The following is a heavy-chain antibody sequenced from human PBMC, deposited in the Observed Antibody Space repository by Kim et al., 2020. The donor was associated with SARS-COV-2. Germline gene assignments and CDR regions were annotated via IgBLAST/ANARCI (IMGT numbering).Heavy chain of an antibody. V-gene: IGHV5-10-1*01. CDR3: ARHRLDILTGYFSFDY. D-gene: IGHD3-9*01. Sequence: SFQGHVTISDDKSIRTVYLQWSSLKASDTAMYYCARHRLDILTGYFSFDYWGQGTLVTVSS. J-gene: IGHJ4*02.